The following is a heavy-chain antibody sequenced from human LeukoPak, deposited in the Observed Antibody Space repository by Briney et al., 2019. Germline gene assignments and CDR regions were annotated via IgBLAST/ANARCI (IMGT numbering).Heavy chain of an antibody. V-gene: IGHV4-4*02. CDR2: IHLNGVT. CDR3: ARVIRSAWRQNDL. CDR1: GASITAYSW. Sequence: SETLSLTCSVSGASITAYSWWSWVRQPPGKGLEWIGEIHLNGVTNYNPSVKSRVTMSIGKSKNQLSLNLNSVTAADTAIYYCARVIRSAWRQNDLWGQGTLVTVSS. J-gene: IGHJ5*02. D-gene: IGHD1-1*01.